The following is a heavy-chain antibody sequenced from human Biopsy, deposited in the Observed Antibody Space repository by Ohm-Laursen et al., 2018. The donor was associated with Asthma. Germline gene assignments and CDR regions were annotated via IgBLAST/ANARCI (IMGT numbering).Heavy chain of an antibody. Sequence: TPSLTCTVSGGSLSSGPYYWSWVRQHPGKGLEWIGYINYSGSTFYSPSLESRVTVSVDTSKNQFSLKLSSVTAADAAVYYCARDLSGYYTSSACYGFDSWGQGTLVTVSS. V-gene: IGHV4-31*03. CDR2: INYSGST. CDR1: GGSLSSGPYY. CDR3: ARDLSGYYTSSACYGFDS. J-gene: IGHJ5*01. D-gene: IGHD2-8*01.